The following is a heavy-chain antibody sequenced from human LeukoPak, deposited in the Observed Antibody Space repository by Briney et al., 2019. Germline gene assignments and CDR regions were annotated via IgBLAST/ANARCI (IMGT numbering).Heavy chain of an antibody. CDR2: ISGSGGST. Sequence: PGGSLRLSCAASGFTFSSYAMSWVRQAPGKGLEWVSAISGSGGSTYYADSVKGRFTISRDNSKSTLYLQMNSLRAEDTAVYYCAKDGGSSSLGYYYYYMDVWGKGTTVTVSS. D-gene: IGHD6-6*01. CDR3: AKDGGSSSLGYYYYYMDV. J-gene: IGHJ6*03. CDR1: GFTFSSYA. V-gene: IGHV3-23*01.